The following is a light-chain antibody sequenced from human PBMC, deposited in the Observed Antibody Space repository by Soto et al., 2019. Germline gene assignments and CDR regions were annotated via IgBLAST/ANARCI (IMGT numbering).Light chain of an antibody. J-gene: IGKJ1*01. V-gene: IGKV1-5*01. CDR2: DAS. CDR1: QDISRW. CDR3: QQLNNYPRT. Sequence: DIQMTQSPSTLSGSVGDRVSITCRASQDISRWLAWYQQKPGKAPKVLIWDASSLQRGVPSRFTGSGSGTEFTLTINGLQPDDFATYYCQQLNNYPRTFGQGTKVDIK.